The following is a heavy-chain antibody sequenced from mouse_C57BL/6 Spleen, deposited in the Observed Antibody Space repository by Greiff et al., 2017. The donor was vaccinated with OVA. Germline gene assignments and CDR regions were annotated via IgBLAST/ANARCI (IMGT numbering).Heavy chain of an antibody. CDR3: ARGLGRGYFDY. J-gene: IGHJ2*01. V-gene: IGHV1-55*01. CDR2: IYPGSGST. CDR1: GYTFTSYW. Sequence: VQLQQPGAELVKPGASVKMSCKASGYTFTSYWITWVKQRPGQGLEWIGDIYPGSGSTNYNGKFKGKATLTADKSSSTAYMQLSSLTSEDSAVYFCARGLGRGYFDYWGQGTTLTVSS. D-gene: IGHD4-1*01.